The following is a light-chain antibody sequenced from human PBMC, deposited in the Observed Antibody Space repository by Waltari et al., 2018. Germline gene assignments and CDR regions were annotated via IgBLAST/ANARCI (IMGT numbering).Light chain of an antibody. Sequence: DIQMTQSPSSLSASGGDRVTITCRASQGISNSLAWYQQKPGKAPKLLLYAASRLESGVPSRFSGSGSGTDYTLTISSLQPEDFATYYCQQYYSTPALFTFGPGTKVDIK. CDR2: AAS. V-gene: IGKV1-NL1*01. CDR1: QGISNS. CDR3: QQYYSTPALFT. J-gene: IGKJ3*01.